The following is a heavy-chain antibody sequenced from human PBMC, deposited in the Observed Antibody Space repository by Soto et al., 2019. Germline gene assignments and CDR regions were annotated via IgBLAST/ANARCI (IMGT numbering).Heavy chain of an antibody. CDR2: IYHSGST. J-gene: IGHJ5*02. CDR1: GGSISSGGYS. CDR3: ARDDLYGGWFDP. Sequence: SETLSLTCAVSGGSISSGGYSWNWIRQPPGKGLEWIGYIYHSGSTYYNPSLKSRVTISVDRSKNQFSLKLSSVTAADTAVYYCARDDLYGGWFDPWGQGSLVTVSS. V-gene: IGHV4-30-2*01. D-gene: IGHD3-10*01.